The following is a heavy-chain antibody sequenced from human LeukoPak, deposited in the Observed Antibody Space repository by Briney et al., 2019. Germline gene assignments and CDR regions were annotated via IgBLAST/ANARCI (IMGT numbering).Heavy chain of an antibody. CDR3: ARDTALIGAAFGGLGYFDY. CDR1: GGSISSYY. V-gene: IGHV4-59*01. J-gene: IGHJ4*02. Sequence: KPSETLSLTCTVSGGSISSYYWSWIRQPPGKGLEWIGYIYYSGSTNYNPSLKSRVTISVDTSKNQFSLKLSSVTAADTAVYYCARDTALIGAAFGGLGYFDYWGQGTLVTVSS. D-gene: IGHD6-13*01. CDR2: IYYSGST.